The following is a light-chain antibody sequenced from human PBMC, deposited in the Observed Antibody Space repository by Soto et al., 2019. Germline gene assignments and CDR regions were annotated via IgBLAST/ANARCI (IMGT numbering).Light chain of an antibody. V-gene: IGKV1-5*03. CDR1: QSISNW. Sequence: DIQMTQSPSTLSASAGDRVTITCRASQSISNWLAWYQQKPGKAPKILIYKASSLESGVPSRFRGSRSGAEDTLTISSLQRADSATYYCQQYNGYWWTFGQGTNVDIK. CDR3: QQYNGYWWT. J-gene: IGKJ1*01. CDR2: KAS.